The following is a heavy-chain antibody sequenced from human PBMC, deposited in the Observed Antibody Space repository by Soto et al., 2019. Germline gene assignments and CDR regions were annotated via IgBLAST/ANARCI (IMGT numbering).Heavy chain of an antibody. CDR1: GFTFRNYG. D-gene: IGHD4-17*01. CDR3: AKERATTTAFDY. J-gene: IGHJ4*02. Sequence: EVQLLESGGGLVQPGGSLRLSCAASGFTFRNYGMHWVRQAPGKGLEWVSAMGGTGGSTYYADSVKGRFTISRDNSKNTLFLQMNSLRAEDTAVYYCAKERATTTAFDYWGQGALVTVSS. V-gene: IGHV3-23*01. CDR2: MGGTGGST.